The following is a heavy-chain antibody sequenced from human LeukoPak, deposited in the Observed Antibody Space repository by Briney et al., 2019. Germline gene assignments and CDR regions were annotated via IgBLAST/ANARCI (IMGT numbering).Heavy chain of an antibody. D-gene: IGHD4-23*01. V-gene: IGHV1-46*01. J-gene: IGHJ5*02. Sequence: ASVKVSCKASGYSFTSHYMHWVRQAPGQGLEWMGLINPRGTSTIYAEKFQGRIIMTRDMSTTTDYMELSSLKSDDTAVYYCARDNSMHERGWWSDRWGQGTLVTVSS. CDR2: INPRGTST. CDR1: GYSFTSHY. CDR3: ARDNSMHERGWWSDR.